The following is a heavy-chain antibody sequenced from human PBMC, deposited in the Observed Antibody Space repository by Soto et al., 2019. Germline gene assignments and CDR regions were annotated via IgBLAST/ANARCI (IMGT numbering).Heavy chain of an antibody. J-gene: IGHJ5*02. Sequence: PSQTRSLTCAVYGGSITSANWWTWVRQPPGGGLEWIGEISHSGITNYKASLKSRVTMSVDKTKNDVSLKLTSVTAADTAVYYCARVLRGWFDPWGQGTPVTVSS. CDR3: ARVLRGWFDP. CDR1: GGSITSANW. V-gene: IGHV4-4*02. CDR2: ISHSGIT.